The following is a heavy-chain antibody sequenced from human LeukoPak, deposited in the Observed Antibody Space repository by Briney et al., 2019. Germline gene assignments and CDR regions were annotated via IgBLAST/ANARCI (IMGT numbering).Heavy chain of an antibody. Sequence: GGSLRLSCAASGFTFSIYWMSWVRQAPGKGLEWVANIKQDGSGKYYVDSVKGRFTISRDNAKNSLYLQMNSLRAEDTAVYYCARESKGGGQFDYRGQGTLVTVSS. J-gene: IGHJ4*02. CDR2: IKQDGSGK. CDR3: ARESKGGGQFDY. V-gene: IGHV3-7*03. D-gene: IGHD3-10*01. CDR1: GFTFSIYW.